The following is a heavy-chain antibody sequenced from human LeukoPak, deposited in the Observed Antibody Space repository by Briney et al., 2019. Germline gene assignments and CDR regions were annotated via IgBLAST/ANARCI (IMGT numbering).Heavy chain of an antibody. J-gene: IGHJ4*02. Sequence: GGSLRLSCAASGFAFSSYPFHWVRQAPGTGLEWVAVISYDGNTKYYAASVKGRFTISRDNSKNTLYLQMNSLRAEDTAVYYCARDRKVVTSGIDYWGQGTLVTVSS. D-gene: IGHD4-23*01. CDR2: ISYDGNTK. CDR3: ARDRKVVTSGIDY. V-gene: IGHV3-30*04. CDR1: GFAFSSYP.